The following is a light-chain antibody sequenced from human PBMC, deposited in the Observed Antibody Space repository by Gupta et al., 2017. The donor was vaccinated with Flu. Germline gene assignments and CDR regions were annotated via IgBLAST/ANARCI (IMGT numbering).Light chain of an antibody. CDR2: STS. Sequence: DIQMTQSPSSLSASVGDRVTITCRASQSISRSLNWYQHKPGEPPKLLVSSTSTLRSGVPSRFSGSGSGTDFTLTISSLQPEDFATYHCLQIYSAPPHFGQGTKLEIK. CDR1: QSISRS. V-gene: IGKV1-39*01. J-gene: IGKJ2*01. CDR3: LQIYSAPPH.